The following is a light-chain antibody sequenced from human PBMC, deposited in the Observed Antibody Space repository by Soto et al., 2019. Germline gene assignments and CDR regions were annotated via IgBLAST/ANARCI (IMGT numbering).Light chain of an antibody. CDR2: QDS. CDR1: KLGDKY. CDR3: QAWDSSLYV. J-gene: IGLJ1*01. Sequence: SYELTQPPSVSVSPGQTASITCSGDKLGDKYACWYQQKPGQSPVLVIYQDSKRPSGIPERFSXSNSGNTATLTISGTQAMDEADYYCQAWDSSLYVFGTGTKVTVL. V-gene: IGLV3-1*01.